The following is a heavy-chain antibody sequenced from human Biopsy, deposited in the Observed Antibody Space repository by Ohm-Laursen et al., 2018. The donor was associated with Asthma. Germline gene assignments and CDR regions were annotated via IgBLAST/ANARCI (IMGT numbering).Heavy chain of an antibody. CDR3: VRDGTDDAFDI. Sequence: SLRPSCAASGFSFSNLAIHWVRQAPGKGLEWVGVISKDASTQDYADSVKGRFTMARDNSKNTLDLQMNSLREEDTAVYYCVRDGTDDAFDIWGQGTVVSVSS. CDR1: GFSFSNLA. V-gene: IGHV3-30*01. J-gene: IGHJ3*02. D-gene: IGHD1-1*01. CDR2: ISKDASTQ.